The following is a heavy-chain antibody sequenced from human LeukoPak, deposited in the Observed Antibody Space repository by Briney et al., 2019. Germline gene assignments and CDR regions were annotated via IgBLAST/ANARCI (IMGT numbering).Heavy chain of an antibody. J-gene: IGHJ4*02. CDR2: ISGDGGST. CDR1: GFTFDDYA. Sequence: PGGSLRLSCAASGFTFDDYAMHWVRQAPGKGLEWVSLISGDGGSTYYADSVKGRFTISRDNSKNSLYLQMNSLRAEDTAVYYCARLGGSYCGGDCYQGFDYWGQGTLVTVSS. CDR3: ARLGGSYCGGDCYQGFDY. V-gene: IGHV3-43*02. D-gene: IGHD2-21*02.